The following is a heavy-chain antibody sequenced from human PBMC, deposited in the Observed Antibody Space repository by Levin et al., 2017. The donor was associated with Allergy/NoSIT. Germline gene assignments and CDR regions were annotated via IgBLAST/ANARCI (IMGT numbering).Heavy chain of an antibody. J-gene: IGHJ4*02. Sequence: GGSLRLSCAASGFTFSSYWMSWVRQAPGKGLEWVANIKQDGSEKSYVDSVKGRFTISRDNAKNSLYLQMNSLRAEDTAVYYCARDMGYCSSTSCYRGLSVDYWGQGTLVTVSS. D-gene: IGHD2-2*02. CDR2: IKQDGSEK. V-gene: IGHV3-7*01. CDR3: ARDMGYCSSTSCYRGLSVDY. CDR1: GFTFSSYW.